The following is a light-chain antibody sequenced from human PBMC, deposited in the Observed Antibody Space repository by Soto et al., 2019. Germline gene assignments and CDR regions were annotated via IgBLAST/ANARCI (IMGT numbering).Light chain of an antibody. J-gene: IGLJ3*02. CDR2: DVN. V-gene: IGLV2-23*02. Sequence: QSALTQPASMSGSPGQSITISCTGTSSDVGSYNLVSWYQQHPGKAPKLMIYDVNKRPSGVSTRFSGSKSGNTASLTISGLQAEDEADYYCCSFASSGTPHWVFGGGTKLAVL. CDR1: SSDVGSYNL. CDR3: CSFASSGTPHWV.